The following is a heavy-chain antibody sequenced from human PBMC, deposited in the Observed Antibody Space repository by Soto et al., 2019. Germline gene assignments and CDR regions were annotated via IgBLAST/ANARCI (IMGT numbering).Heavy chain of an antibody. CDR2: INPTGGRT. D-gene: IGHD3-16*01. J-gene: IGHJ6*02. CDR1: GYGFTSYY. Sequence: ASVKVSCKASGYGFTSYYIHWVRQAPGQGLEWMGLINPTGGRTSYAQRFQGRVIMIRDTATSTVYLHLASLRSDDTALYYCARGGPVTKSFYYYFGMDVWGQGSTVTVSS. V-gene: IGHV1-46*01. CDR3: ARGGPVTKSFYYYFGMDV.